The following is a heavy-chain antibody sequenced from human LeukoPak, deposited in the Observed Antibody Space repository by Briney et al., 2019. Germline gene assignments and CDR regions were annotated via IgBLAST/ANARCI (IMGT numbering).Heavy chain of an antibody. CDR1: GGSISSYY. CDR3: ARGGIITKDDSSSAYYYYYYYYMDV. Sequence: SGTLSLTCTVSGGSISSYYWSWIRQPPGKGLEWIGYIYYSGSTNYNPSLKSRVTISVDTSKNQFSLKLSSVTAADTAVYYCARGGIITKDDSSSAYYYYYYYYMDVWSKGSTVTISS. J-gene: IGHJ6*03. D-gene: IGHD3-22*01. V-gene: IGHV4-59*01. CDR2: IYYSGST.